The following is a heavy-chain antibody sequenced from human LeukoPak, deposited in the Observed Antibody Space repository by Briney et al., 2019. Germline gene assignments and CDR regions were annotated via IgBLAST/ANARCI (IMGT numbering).Heavy chain of an antibody. CDR1: GFTFSSYA. Sequence: PGGSLRLSCAASGFTFSSYAMSWVRQAPGKGLEWVSYISSSSTTIYYADSVKGRFTISRDNAKNSLYLQMNSLRAEDTAVYYCVRSAFLTTEFYFDYWGQGTLVTVSS. CDR2: ISSSSTTI. D-gene: IGHD4-11*01. CDR3: VRSAFLTTEFYFDY. V-gene: IGHV3-48*04. J-gene: IGHJ4*02.